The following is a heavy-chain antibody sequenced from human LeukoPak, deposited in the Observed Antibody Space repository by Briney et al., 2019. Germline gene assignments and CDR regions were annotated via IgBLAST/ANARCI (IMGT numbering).Heavy chain of an antibody. Sequence: PSETLSLTCTVSGGSISSSSYYWGWIRQPPGKGLEWIRSIYYSGSTYYNPSLKSRVTISVDTSKIQFSLKLSSVTAADTAVYYCARPRAAARPYEDWFDPWGQGTLVTVSS. CDR3: ARPRAAARPYEDWFDP. CDR1: GGSISSSSYY. D-gene: IGHD6-6*01. J-gene: IGHJ5*02. V-gene: IGHV4-39*01. CDR2: IYYSGST.